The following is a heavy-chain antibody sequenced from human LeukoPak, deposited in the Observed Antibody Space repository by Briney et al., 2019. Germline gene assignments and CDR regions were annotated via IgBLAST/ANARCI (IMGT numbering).Heavy chain of an antibody. Sequence: GGSLRLSCAASGFTFSAYGMHWVRQAPGKGLEWVAVIWYDGSNKYYGDSVKGRFTISRDNYKNTLYLQMNSLRAEDTAVYYCVKEGYDSSGYYSSFDYWGQGTLVTVSS. D-gene: IGHD3-22*01. CDR3: VKEGYDSSGYYSSFDY. CDR2: IWYDGSNK. J-gene: IGHJ4*02. V-gene: IGHV3-33*06. CDR1: GFTFSAYG.